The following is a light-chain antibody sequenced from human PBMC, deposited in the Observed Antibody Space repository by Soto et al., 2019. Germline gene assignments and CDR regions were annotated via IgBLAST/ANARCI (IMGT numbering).Light chain of an antibody. J-gene: IGKJ1*01. Sequence: DIQMTQSPSTLSASVGDRVTITCRASQSINNWLAWYQQKPGKAPKLLVLKASTLESGVPSRFSGSGCGTAFTLSISSLQPDDFATYYCQEYESFPRTFGQGTKVEIK. CDR1: QSINNW. V-gene: IGKV1-5*03. CDR3: QEYESFPRT. CDR2: KAS.